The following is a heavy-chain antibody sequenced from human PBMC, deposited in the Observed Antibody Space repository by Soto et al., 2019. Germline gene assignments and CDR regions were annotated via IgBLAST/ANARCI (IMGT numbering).Heavy chain of an antibody. J-gene: IGHJ4*02. D-gene: IGHD4-17*01. V-gene: IGHV1-18*01. CDR2: ISTYKGDT. CDR3: ARAYGDYYFDC. Sequence: QVQLVQSGAEVKKPGASVKVSCKTSGYTFSSYGISWVRQAPGQGLEWMGWISTYKGDTHYVQNLQGRVTLTTDTSTSTAYMELRSLRSDDTAVYYCARAYGDYYFDCWGQGTLVTVSS. CDR1: GYTFSSYG.